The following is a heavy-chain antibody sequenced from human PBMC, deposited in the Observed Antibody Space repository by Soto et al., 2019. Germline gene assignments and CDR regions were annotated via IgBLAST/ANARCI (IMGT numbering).Heavy chain of an antibody. CDR1: GFTFSSYA. CDR3: AKDRTNSRLIDYFDY. V-gene: IGHV3-23*01. CDR2: ISGSGGST. Sequence: GGSLRLSCAASGFTFSSYAMSWVRQAPGKGLEWVSAISGSGGSTYYADSVKGRFTISRDNSKNTLYLQMNSLRAEDTAVYYCAKDRTNSRLIDYFDYWGQGTLVTVSS. J-gene: IGHJ4*02. D-gene: IGHD2-8*01.